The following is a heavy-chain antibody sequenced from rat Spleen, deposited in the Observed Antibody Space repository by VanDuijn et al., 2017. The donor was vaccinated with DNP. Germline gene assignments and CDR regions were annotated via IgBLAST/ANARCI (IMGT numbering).Heavy chain of an antibody. CDR1: GFSLTSSG. Sequence: QVQLKESGPGLVQPSQTLSLTCTVSGFSLTSSGVSWVRQPPGKGLEWIATISSGGTTYYSSALKSRLSISRDTSKSQVFLKMNSLQTEDTAIYFCTSTYNNYPFVSWGQGTLVTVSS. CDR2: ISSGGTT. D-gene: IGHD1-10*01. CDR3: TSTYNNYPFVS. J-gene: IGHJ3*01. V-gene: IGHV2S12*01.